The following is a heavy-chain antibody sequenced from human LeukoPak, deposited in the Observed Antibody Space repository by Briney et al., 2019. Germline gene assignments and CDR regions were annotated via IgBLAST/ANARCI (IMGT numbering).Heavy chain of an antibody. D-gene: IGHD3-16*02. CDR1: GFTFSSYA. V-gene: IGHV3-48*04. Sequence: PGGSLRLSCAASGFTFSSYAMSWVRQAPGKGLEWVSYISSSSSTIYYADSVKGRFTISRDNAKNSLYLQMNSLRAEDTAVYYCARAVIGYPNEYFQHWGQGTLVTVSS. CDR3: ARAVIGYPNEYFQH. J-gene: IGHJ1*01. CDR2: ISSSSSTI.